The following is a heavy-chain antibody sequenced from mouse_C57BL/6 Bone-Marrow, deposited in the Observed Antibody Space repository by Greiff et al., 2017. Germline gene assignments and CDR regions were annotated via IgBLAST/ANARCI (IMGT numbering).Heavy chain of an antibody. CDR1: GYTFTSYW. CDR2: IDPNSGGT. J-gene: IGHJ1*03. CDR3: ARSGPYYYGSRGYFDV. D-gene: IGHD1-1*01. Sequence: QQSCKASGYTFTSYWMYWVKQRPGRGLEWIGRIDPNSGGTKYNEKFKSKATLTVDKPSSTAYMQLSSLTSEDSAVYYCARSGPYYYGSRGYFDVWGTGTTVTVSS. V-gene: IGHV1-72*01.